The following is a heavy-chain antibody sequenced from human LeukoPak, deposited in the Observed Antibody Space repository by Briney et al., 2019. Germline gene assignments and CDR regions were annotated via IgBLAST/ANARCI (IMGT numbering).Heavy chain of an antibody. J-gene: IGHJ3*02. D-gene: IGHD3-22*01. CDR3: ARLPDYYGSSATFDI. CDR1: GDSISSSGNF. V-gene: IGHV4-39*01. CDR2: IYYSEIT. Sequence: SETLSLTCTVTGDSISSSGNFWAWIRQPPGKGLEWIGNIYYSEITYTNPSLKSRVTISVDTSKNQFSLNLRSVTAVDTAVYYCARLPDYYGSSATFDIWGQGTMVTVSS.